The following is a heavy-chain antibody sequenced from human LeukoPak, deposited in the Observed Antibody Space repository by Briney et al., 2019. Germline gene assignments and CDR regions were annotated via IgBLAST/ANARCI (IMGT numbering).Heavy chain of an antibody. CDR2: IIPIFGTT. CDR3: ASSNGPVGATDQDSYYYYYMDV. Sequence: SVKVSCKASGYTFTGYYMHWVRQAPGQGLEWMGGIIPIFGTTNYAQKFQGRVTITADESTSTAYMELSSLRSEDTAVYYCASSNGPVGATDQDSYYYYYMDVWGKGTTVTVSS. V-gene: IGHV1-69*13. CDR1: GYTFTGYY. D-gene: IGHD1-26*01. J-gene: IGHJ6*03.